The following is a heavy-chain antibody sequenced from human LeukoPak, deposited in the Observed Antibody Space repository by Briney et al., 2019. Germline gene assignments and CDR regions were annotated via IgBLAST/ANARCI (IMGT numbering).Heavy chain of an antibody. D-gene: IGHD1-14*01. V-gene: IGHV3-23*01. CDR2: IRASGALT. Sequence: GGSLRPSCAAYRSSLTNYATSWVRQAPGKGLEWVSGIRASGALTNYADSVKGRFTISRDDSKTTLYLQMNSLRAEVTAIYFCARDTDVAEVLFAYLDRCGQGTVVTVSS. CDR1: RSSLTNYA. J-gene: IGHJ4*02. CDR3: ARDTDVAEVLFAYLDR.